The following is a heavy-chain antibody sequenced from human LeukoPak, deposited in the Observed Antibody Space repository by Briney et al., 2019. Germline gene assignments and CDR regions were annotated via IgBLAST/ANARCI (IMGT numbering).Heavy chain of an antibody. CDR1: GFTFSSYA. D-gene: IGHD3-16*01. CDR3: AGACHIGEVWDYFDY. J-gene: IGHJ4*02. CDR2: ISSNGGST. Sequence: PGGSLRLSCAASGFTFSSYAMHWVRQAPGKGLEYVSAISSNGGSTYYANSVKGRFTISRDNSKNTLYLQMGSLRAEDMAVYYCAGACHIGEVWDYFDYWGQGTLVTVSS. V-gene: IGHV3-64*01.